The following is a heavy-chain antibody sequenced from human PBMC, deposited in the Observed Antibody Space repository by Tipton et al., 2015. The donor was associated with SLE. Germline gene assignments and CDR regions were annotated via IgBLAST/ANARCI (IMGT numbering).Heavy chain of an antibody. CDR3: ARGDSDYYGSGSPWSWFDP. CDR2: INNSGST. Sequence: TLSLTCTVSGDSIRNSNYFWGWIRQPPGKGLEWIGSINNSGSTNYNPSLKSRVTISEDTSKNQFSLKLSSVTAADTAVHYCARGDSDYYGSGSPWSWFDPWGQGTLVTVSS. CDR1: GDSIRNSNYF. J-gene: IGHJ5*02. V-gene: IGHV4-39*07. D-gene: IGHD3-10*01.